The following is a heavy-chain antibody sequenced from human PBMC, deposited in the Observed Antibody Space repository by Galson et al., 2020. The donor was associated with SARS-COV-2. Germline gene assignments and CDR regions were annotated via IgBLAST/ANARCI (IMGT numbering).Heavy chain of an antibody. CDR1: GGSITTDYY. V-gene: IGHV4-30-4*01. J-gene: IGHJ4*02. Sequence: TLSLTCTVSGGSITTDYYWSWIRQPPGKGLEWIGYIFYSGSSYYNPSLKSRLTISVDTSKNQFSLKLTSVTAADTAVYYCARVVVGTLSPYSFDYWGQGALVTVSS. D-gene: IGHD3-22*01. CDR2: IFYSGSS. CDR3: ARVVVGTLSPYSFDY.